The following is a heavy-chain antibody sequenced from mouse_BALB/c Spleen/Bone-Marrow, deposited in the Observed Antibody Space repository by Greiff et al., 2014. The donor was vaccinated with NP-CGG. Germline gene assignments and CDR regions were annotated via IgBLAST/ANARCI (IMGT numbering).Heavy chain of an antibody. Sequence: VQLQQPGPGLVKPSQSLSLTCTVTGYSITSDYAWNWIRQFPGNKLEWMSYISYSGSTSYNPSLKSRISITRDTSKNQFFLQLNSVTTEDTATYYCASQDVYYYAMDYWGQGTSVTVSS. D-gene: IGHD3-2*02. CDR2: ISYSGST. CDR1: GYSITSDYA. CDR3: ASQDVYYYAMDY. J-gene: IGHJ4*01. V-gene: IGHV3-2*02.